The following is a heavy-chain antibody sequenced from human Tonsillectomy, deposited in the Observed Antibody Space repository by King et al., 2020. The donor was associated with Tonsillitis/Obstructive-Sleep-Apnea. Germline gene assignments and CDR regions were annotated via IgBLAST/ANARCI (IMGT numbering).Heavy chain of an antibody. CDR1: GFTVSSNY. CDR2: IYSGGST. V-gene: IGHV3-66*01. CDR3: ARVGDTAMVNGWFDP. J-gene: IGHJ5*02. D-gene: IGHD5-18*01. Sequence: VQLVESGGGLVQPGGSLRLSCAASGFTVSSNYMRWVRQAPGKGLEWVSVIYSGGSTYYADSVKGRFTISRDNSKNTLYLQMNSLRAEDTAVYYCARVGDTAMVNGWFDPWGQGTLVTVSS.